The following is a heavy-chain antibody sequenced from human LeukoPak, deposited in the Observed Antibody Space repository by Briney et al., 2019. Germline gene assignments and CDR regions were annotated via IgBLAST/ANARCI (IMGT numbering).Heavy chain of an antibody. Sequence: SETLSLTCTVSGGSIISSSYNWGWIRQPPGQGLEWIGTIYYSGTTYYNPSPQSRFTISVDTSKTEFSLKVNSVTAADTAVYYCARLPPGFPNWFDPWGQGTRVTVPS. CDR3: ARLPPGFPNWFDP. J-gene: IGHJ5*02. D-gene: IGHD3-9*01. CDR1: GGSIISSSYN. V-gene: IGHV4-39*01. CDR2: IYYSGTT.